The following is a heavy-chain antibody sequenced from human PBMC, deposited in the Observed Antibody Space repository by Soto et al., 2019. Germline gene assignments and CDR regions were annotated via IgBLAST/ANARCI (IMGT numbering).Heavy chain of an antibody. Sequence: SETLCLTCTVSGGSISSYYGSWIRQPPGKGLEWIGYIYYSGSTNYNPSLKSRVTISVDTSKNQFSLKLSSVTAADTAVYYCARDLVFGVVEVWGQGTLVTVPQ. V-gene: IGHV4-59*01. CDR3: ARDLVFGVVEV. J-gene: IGHJ4*02. CDR2: IYYSGST. D-gene: IGHD3-3*01. CDR1: GGSISSYY.